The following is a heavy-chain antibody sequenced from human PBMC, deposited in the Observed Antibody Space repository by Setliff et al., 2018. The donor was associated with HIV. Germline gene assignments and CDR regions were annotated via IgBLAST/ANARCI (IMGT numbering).Heavy chain of an antibody. CDR3: ARFCSGGSCPDY. CDR1: GGSISSDNW. CDR2: VYYSGST. Sequence: SETLSLTCAVSGGSISSDNWWNWVRQPPGKGLEWIGSVYYSGSTYYNPSLKSRVTISIDTSKNQFSLKLSSVTAADTAVYYCARFCSGGSCPDYWGQGTLVTVSS. V-gene: IGHV4-4*02. J-gene: IGHJ4*02. D-gene: IGHD2-15*01.